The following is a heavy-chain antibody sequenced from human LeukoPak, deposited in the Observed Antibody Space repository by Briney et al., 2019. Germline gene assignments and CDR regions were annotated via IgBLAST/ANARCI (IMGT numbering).Heavy chain of an antibody. Sequence: SETLSLTCAVYGGSFSSYYWSWIRQPPGKGLEWIGYIYYSGSTNYNPSLKSRVTISVDTSKSQFSLKLSSVTAADTAVYYCARDIAAARFNWFDPWGQGTLVTVSS. J-gene: IGHJ5*02. CDR2: IYYSGST. CDR1: GGSFSSYY. V-gene: IGHV4-59*01. D-gene: IGHD6-13*01. CDR3: ARDIAAARFNWFDP.